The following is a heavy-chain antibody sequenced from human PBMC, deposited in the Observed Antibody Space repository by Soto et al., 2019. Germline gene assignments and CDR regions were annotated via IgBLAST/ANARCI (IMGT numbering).Heavy chain of an antibody. D-gene: IGHD5-12*01. CDR1: GYTFTSYG. CDR3: ARVGTGIVATPRVVWFDP. Sequence: GASVKVSCKASGYTFTSYGISWVRQAPGQGLEWMGWISAYNGNTNYAQKLQGRVTMTTDTSTSTAYMELRSLRSDDTAVYYCARVGTGIVATPRVVWFDPWGQGTLVTVSS. J-gene: IGHJ5*02. V-gene: IGHV1-18*01. CDR2: ISAYNGNT.